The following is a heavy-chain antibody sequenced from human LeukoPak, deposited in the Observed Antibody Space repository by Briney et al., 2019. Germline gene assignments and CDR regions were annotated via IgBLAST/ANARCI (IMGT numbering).Heavy chain of an antibody. Sequence: ASVKVSSKASGATFSSYAISWVRQAPGQGLEWRGGIITIFGTANYTQKVQGRVTITTDESTSTAYMELSSLRAEDTAVYYCAREAAGKGAHFDYWGQGTLVTVSS. CDR3: AREAAGKGAHFDY. CDR2: IITIFGTA. J-gene: IGHJ4*02. V-gene: IGHV1-69*05. CDR1: GATFSSYA. D-gene: IGHD6-13*01.